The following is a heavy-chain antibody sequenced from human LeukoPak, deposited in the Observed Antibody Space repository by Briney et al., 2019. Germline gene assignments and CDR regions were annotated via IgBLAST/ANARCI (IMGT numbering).Heavy chain of an antibody. D-gene: IGHD5-18*01. J-gene: IGHJ4*02. V-gene: IGHV3-30-3*02. Sequence: PGRSLRLSCAASGFTFSSYAMHWVRQAPGKGLEWVAVISYDGSNKYYADSVKGRFTISRDNSKNTLYLQMNSLRAEDTAVYYCAKFVYSYGAASMYYFDYWGQGTLVTVSS. CDR3: AKFVYSYGAASMYYFDY. CDR1: GFTFSSYA. CDR2: ISYDGSNK.